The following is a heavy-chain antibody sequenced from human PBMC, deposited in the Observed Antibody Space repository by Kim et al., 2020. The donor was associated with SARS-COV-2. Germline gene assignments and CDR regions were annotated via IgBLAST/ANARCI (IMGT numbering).Heavy chain of an antibody. D-gene: IGHD3-3*01. V-gene: IGHV2-5*01. J-gene: IGHJ5*02. CDR3: AHSQVLSSWFDP. Sequence: RYSPSLKSRLTITKDTSKNQVVLTMTNMDPVDTATYYCAHSQVLSSWFDPWGQGTLVTVSS.